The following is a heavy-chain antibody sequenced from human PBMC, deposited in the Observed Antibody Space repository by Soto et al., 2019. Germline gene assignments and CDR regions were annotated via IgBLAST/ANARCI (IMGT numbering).Heavy chain of an antibody. CDR3: ARDITYGMDV. CDR2: IWYDGSNK. D-gene: IGHD1-20*01. CDR1: GFTISSYG. J-gene: IGHJ6*02. V-gene: IGHV3-33*01. Sequence: QVQLVESGGGVVQPGRSLRLSCAASGFTISSYGMHWVRQAPGKGLEWVAVIWYDGSNKYYADSVKGRFTISRDNSKNTLYLQMNSLRAEDTAVYYCARDITYGMDVWGQGTTVTVSS.